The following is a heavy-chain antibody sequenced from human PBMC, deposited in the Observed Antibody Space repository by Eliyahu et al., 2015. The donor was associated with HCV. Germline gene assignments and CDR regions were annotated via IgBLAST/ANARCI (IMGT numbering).Heavy chain of an antibody. V-gene: IGHV3-9*01. Sequence: EVQLVESGGGLVQPGRSLRLSCAASGFTFDDYAXXWVRQAPGKGLEWVSGISWNSGSIGYADSVKGRFTISRDNAKNSLYLQMNSLRAEDTALYYCAKDTSSYYYGMDVWGQGTTVTVSS. CDR3: AKDTSSYYYGMDV. CDR1: GFTFDDYA. D-gene: IGHD2-2*01. CDR2: ISWNSGSI. J-gene: IGHJ6*02.